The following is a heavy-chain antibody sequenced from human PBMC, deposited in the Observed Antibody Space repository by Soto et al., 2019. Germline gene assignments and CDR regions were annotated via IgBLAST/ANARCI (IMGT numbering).Heavy chain of an antibody. Sequence: EVQLVESGGGLVKPGGSLRLSCAASGFTFSSYSMNWVRQAPGKWLEWVSSISSSSSYIYYADSVKGRFTISRDNAKNSLYLQMNSRRAEDTAVYYCAREHCTNGVCYRDGGPLGGMDVWGQGTTVTVS. D-gene: IGHD2-8*01. CDR2: ISSSSSYI. CDR3: AREHCTNGVCYRDGGPLGGMDV. J-gene: IGHJ6*02. V-gene: IGHV3-21*01. CDR1: GFTFSSYS.